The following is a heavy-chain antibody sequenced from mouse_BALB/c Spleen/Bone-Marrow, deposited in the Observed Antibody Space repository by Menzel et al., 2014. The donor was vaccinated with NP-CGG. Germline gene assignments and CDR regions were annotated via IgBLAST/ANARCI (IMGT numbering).Heavy chain of an antibody. CDR3: TRKGALITHYYAMDY. CDR2: ISSGSSTI. CDR1: GFTFSSFG. V-gene: IGHV5-17*02. Sequence: DVMLVESGGGLVQPGGSRKLSCAASGFTFSSFGMHWVRQAPEKGLEWVAYISSGSSTIYYADTVKGRFTISRDNPKNNLFLQMTSLRSEDTAMYYCTRKGALITHYYAMDYWGQGTSVTVSS. D-gene: IGHD2-4*01. J-gene: IGHJ4*01.